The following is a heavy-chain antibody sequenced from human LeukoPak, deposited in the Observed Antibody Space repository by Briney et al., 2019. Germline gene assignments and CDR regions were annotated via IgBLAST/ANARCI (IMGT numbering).Heavy chain of an antibody. CDR3: ATGYCSSTSCSQFDY. Sequence: GGSLRLSCAASGFTFDDYAMHWVRQAPGKGLEWVSLISWDGGSTYYADSVKGRFTISRDNSKNSLYLQMNSLRAEDTALYYCATGYCSSTSCSQFDYWGQGTLVTVSP. J-gene: IGHJ4*02. CDR2: ISWDGGST. CDR1: GFTFDDYA. D-gene: IGHD2-2*01. V-gene: IGHV3-43D*04.